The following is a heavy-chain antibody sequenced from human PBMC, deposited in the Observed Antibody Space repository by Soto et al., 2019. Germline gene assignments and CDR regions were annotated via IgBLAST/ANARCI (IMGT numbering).Heavy chain of an antibody. J-gene: IGHJ4*02. V-gene: IGHV4-34*01. CDR2: INHSGST. CDR3: ARARRNGYNSLPLPFDC. Sequence: PSETLALTCAVYGGSFSAYYWSWIRQHPGKGLEWIGEINHSGSTTYNPSLKSRVTISVDTSKNHFSLRLSSVTAADTAVYYCARARRNGYNSLPLPFDCWGQGTLVTVSS. CDR1: GGSFSAYY. D-gene: IGHD5-12*01.